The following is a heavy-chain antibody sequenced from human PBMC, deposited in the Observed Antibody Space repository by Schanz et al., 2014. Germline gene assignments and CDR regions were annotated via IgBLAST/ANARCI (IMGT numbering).Heavy chain of an antibody. CDR1: GFTFSNYA. J-gene: IGHJ4*02. CDR2: FIVDSGNT. D-gene: IGHD1-1*01. CDR3: ARGTDWNLHY. V-gene: IGHV3-23*04. Sequence: EVQLVESGGGLVQPGGSLRLSCAASGFTFSNYAMSWVRQAPGKGLEWVSGFIVDSGNTYYAGSVKGRFSISRDYSKNTLYLQMNSLRAGDTAVYYCARGTDWNLHYWGQGALVTVSS.